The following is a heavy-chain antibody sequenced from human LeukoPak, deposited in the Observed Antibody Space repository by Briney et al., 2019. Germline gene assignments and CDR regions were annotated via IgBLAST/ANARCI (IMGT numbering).Heavy chain of an antibody. CDR3: ARDSWGIDY. CDR1: GFTFSNYW. CDR2: ITNAGTT. D-gene: IGHD7-27*01. J-gene: IGHJ4*02. Sequence: GGSLRLSCAASGFTFSNYWMYWVRQAPGKGPVWVSRITNAGTTTYADSVQGRFTISRDNAKNTLYLQMNSLRAEDTAMYYCARDSWGIDYWGQGTLVTVSS. V-gene: IGHV3-74*01.